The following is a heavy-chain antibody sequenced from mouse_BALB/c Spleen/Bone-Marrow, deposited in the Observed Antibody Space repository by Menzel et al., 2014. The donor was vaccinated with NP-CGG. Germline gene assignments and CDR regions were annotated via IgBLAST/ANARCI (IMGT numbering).Heavy chain of an antibody. CDR2: IDPANGNT. D-gene: IGHD1-1*01. Sequence: EVKLVESGAELVKPGASVKLSCTAPGFNIKDTYMHWVKQRPEQGLEWIGRIDPANGNTKYGPKFQGKATITADTSSNTAYLQLSSLTSEDTAVYYCARIYYYGRGYFDYWGQGTTLTVSS. J-gene: IGHJ2*01. CDR1: GFNIKDTY. CDR3: ARIYYYGRGYFDY. V-gene: IGHV14-3*02.